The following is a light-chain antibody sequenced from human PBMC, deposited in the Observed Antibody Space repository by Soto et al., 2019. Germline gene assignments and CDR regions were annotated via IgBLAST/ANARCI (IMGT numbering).Light chain of an antibody. J-gene: IGKJ2*01. CDR3: QKYNNWPYT. Sequence: EIVMTQSPATLSVSPGERATLSCRASQSVSSNLAWYQQKPGQAPRLLIYGASTRATGIPARFSGSGSGTEFTLTISSLQSEDFAVYYCQKYNNWPYTFGQGTKVDIK. CDR1: QSVSSN. V-gene: IGKV3-15*01. CDR2: GAS.